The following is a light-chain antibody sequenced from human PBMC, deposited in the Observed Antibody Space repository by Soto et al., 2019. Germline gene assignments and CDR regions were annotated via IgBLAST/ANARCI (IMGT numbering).Light chain of an antibody. CDR1: SGHSSYI. J-gene: IGLJ3*02. V-gene: IGLV4-60*02. Sequence: QPVLTQSSSASASLGSSVKLTCTLSSGHSSYIIAWHQQQPGKAPRYLMKLEGSGSYNKGSGVRDRFSGSSSGADRYLTISNLQFEDEADYYCETWDSNTRVFGGGTKLTVL. CDR2: LEGSGSY. CDR3: ETWDSNTRV.